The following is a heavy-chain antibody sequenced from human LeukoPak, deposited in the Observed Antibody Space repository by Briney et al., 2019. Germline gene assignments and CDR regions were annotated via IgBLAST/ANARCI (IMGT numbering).Heavy chain of an antibody. V-gene: IGHV4-34*01. CDR3: ASRRSRIAAAGIGHFQH. J-gene: IGHJ1*01. CDR2: INHSGST. Sequence: SETLSLTCAVYGGSISGYYWSWIRQPPGKGLEWIGEINHSGSTNYNPSLKSRVTISVDTSKNQFSLKLSSVTAADTAVYYCASRRSRIAAAGIGHFQHWGQGTLVTVSS. CDR1: GGSISGYY. D-gene: IGHD6-13*01.